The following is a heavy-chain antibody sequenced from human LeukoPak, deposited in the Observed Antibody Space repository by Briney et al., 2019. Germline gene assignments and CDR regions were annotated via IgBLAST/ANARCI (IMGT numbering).Heavy chain of an antibody. CDR3: ATPIVGAYIDY. CDR1: GFTFSSYS. V-gene: IGHV3-21*01. D-gene: IGHD1-26*01. Sequence: GGSLRLSCAASGFTFSSYSMNWVRQAPGKGLEWVSSISSSSSYIYYADSVKGRFTISRDNSKNTLYLQMNSLRAEDTAVYYCATPIVGAYIDYWGQGTLVTVSS. CDR2: ISSSSSYI. J-gene: IGHJ4*02.